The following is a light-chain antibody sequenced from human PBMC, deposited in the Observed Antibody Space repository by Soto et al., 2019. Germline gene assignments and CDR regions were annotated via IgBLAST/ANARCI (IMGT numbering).Light chain of an antibody. Sequence: QSVLTQPASVSGSPGQSITISCTGTSSDIGGFNYVSWYQHHPGKAPKLMIHNVSSRPSGVSDRFSGSKSGYTASLTISGLQAEDEADYYCRSYTTTRTVVFGGGTKLTVL. CDR3: RSYTTTRTVV. J-gene: IGLJ2*01. CDR1: SSDIGGFNY. CDR2: NVS. V-gene: IGLV2-14*03.